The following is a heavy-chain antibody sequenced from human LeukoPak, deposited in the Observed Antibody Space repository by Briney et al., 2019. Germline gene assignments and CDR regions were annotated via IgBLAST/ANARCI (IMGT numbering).Heavy chain of an antibody. CDR1: GGSFSGYY. J-gene: IGHJ5*02. V-gene: IGHV4-34*01. CDR3: ACHYGPSWFDP. CDR2: INHSGST. Sequence: SETLSLTCAVYGGSFSGYYWSWIRQPPGKGLEWIGEINHSGSTNYNPSLKSRVTISADTSKNQFSLKLSSVTAADTAVYYCACHYGPSWFDPWGQGTLVTVSS. D-gene: IGHD4-17*01.